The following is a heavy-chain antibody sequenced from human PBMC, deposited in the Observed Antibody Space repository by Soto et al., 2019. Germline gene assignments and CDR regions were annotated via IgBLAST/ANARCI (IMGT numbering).Heavy chain of an antibody. CDR3: AGGDYYHSSGYYFYYYTMDV. D-gene: IGHD3-22*01. CDR2: VYCGGST. V-gene: IGHV4-39*01. CDR1: GGSLSSSRYS. Sequence: SETLYVTCTVSGGSLSSSRYSWVWIRQRPGKGLEWIGNVYCGGSTYCNPSVRRRVTISVETSKSQFSRKLSSVTAADTAVYYCAGGDYYHSSGYYFYYYTMDVWGQGTTVTVS. J-gene: IGHJ6*02.